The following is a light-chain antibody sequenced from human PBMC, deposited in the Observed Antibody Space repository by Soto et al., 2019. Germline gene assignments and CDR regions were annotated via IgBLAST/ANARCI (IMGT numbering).Light chain of an antibody. V-gene: IGKV3-15*01. Sequence: EIVMTQSPATLSVSPGERATLSCRASQSVDSSLAWYQQKPGQAPRLLIYGASSRATDTPARFSGSGSGTEFTLTISGLQSDDFAVYYCQQYRSWPPTFGQGTKLEIK. CDR2: GAS. CDR3: QQYRSWPPT. J-gene: IGKJ2*01. CDR1: QSVDSS.